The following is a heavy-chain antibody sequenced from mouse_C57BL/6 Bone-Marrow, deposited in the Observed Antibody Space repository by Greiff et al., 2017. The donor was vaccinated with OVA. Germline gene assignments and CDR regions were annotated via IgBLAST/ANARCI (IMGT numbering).Heavy chain of an antibody. CDR3: ARSLTGTDWYFDV. D-gene: IGHD4-1*01. V-gene: IGHV1-55*01. CDR2: IYPGSGST. CDR1: GYTFTSYW. J-gene: IGHJ1*03. Sequence: QVQLKQPGAELVKPGASVKMSCKASGYTFTSYWITWVKQRPGQGLEWIGDIYPGSGSTNYNEKFKSKATLTVDTSSSTAYMQLSSLTSEDSAVYYCARSLTGTDWYFDVWGTGTTVTVSS.